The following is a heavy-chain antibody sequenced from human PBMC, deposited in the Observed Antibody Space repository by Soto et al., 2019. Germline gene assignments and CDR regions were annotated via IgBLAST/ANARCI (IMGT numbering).Heavy chain of an antibody. Sequence: PSETLSLTCAVYGGSFSGYYWSWIRQPPGKGLEWIGEINHSGSTNYNPSLKSRVTISVDTSKNQFSLKLSSVTAADTAVYYCAREPQWLVLGWFDPWGQGTLVTVSS. CDR2: INHSGST. J-gene: IGHJ5*02. CDR1: GGSFSGYY. V-gene: IGHV4-34*01. CDR3: AREPQWLVLGWFDP. D-gene: IGHD6-19*01.